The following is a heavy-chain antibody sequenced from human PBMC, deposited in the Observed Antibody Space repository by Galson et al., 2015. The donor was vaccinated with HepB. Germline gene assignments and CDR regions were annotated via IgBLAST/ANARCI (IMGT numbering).Heavy chain of an antibody. J-gene: IGHJ4*02. V-gene: IGHV4-59*08. CDR3: ARLEAEVAAAAPGPLYCFDY. Sequence: TLSLTCTVSGGSMSRYYWSWIRQPPGKGLEWIGYIYYSGSTKYNPSLKSRVTVSVDTSKNQFSLKLTSVTAADTAVYYCARLEAEVAAAAPGPLYCFDYWGQGTLVTVSS. CDR1: GGSMSRYY. D-gene: IGHD6-13*01. CDR2: IYYSGST.